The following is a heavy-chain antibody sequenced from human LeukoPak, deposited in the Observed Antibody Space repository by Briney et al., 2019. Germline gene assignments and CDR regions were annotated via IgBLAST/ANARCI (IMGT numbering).Heavy chain of an antibody. CDR1: GFSFSTYG. D-gene: IGHD6-6*01. Sequence: PGGSLRLSCAASGFSFSTYGMHWVRQAPGKGLEWMAVISSDGNNKYYADSVKGRFTISRDNSMGTLYLQMNSLSTEDTAVYYCAKRASSYFDYWGQGTLVTVSS. J-gene: IGHJ4*02. CDR3: AKRASSYFDY. CDR2: ISSDGNNK. V-gene: IGHV3-30*18.